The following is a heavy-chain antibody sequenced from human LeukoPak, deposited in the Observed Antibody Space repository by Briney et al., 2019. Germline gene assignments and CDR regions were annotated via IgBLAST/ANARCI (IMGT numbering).Heavy chain of an antibody. V-gene: IGHV4-34*01. CDR3: ARVPSRAYCGGHCLDY. D-gene: IGHD2-21*01. J-gene: IGHJ4*02. CDR1: GGSFSGYY. CDR2: INHSGST. Sequence: SETLSLTCAVYGGSFSGYYWSWIRQPPGKGLEWIGEINHSGSTNYNPSLKSRVTISVDTSKNQFSLKLSSVTAADTAVYYCARVPSRAYCGGHCLDYWGQGTLVTVSS.